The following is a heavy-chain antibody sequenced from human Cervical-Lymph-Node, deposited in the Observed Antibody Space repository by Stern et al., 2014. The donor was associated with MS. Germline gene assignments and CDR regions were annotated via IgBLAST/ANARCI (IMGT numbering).Heavy chain of an antibody. CDR3: ASGRLGY. Sequence: VQLVESEAEVKKPGASVKISCKAHGYKFTNYYIHWMRQAPGQGPEWMGMINPSGDSTTYAQKFQGRVTMTRDTSTSTVYMELSRLRSEDAAVYYCASGRLGYWGQGTQVTVSS. V-gene: IGHV1-46*01. CDR1: GYKFTNYY. CDR2: INPSGDST. J-gene: IGHJ4*02.